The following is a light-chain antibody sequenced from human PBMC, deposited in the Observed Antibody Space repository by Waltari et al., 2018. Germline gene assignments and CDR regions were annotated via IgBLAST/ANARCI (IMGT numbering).Light chain of an antibody. CDR3: SSFAGSNNYV. CDR2: QVR. Sequence: QAALTQPPSASGSPGQSVTISCTGTGSDVGGSHYVPWSQQHPGKAPQLTSYQVRQRPSGVPALFSGSNSGNTASLTVSGLQAEDEADYYCSSFAGSNNYVFGTGTKVTVL. V-gene: IGLV2-8*01. CDR1: GSDVGGSHY. J-gene: IGLJ1*01.